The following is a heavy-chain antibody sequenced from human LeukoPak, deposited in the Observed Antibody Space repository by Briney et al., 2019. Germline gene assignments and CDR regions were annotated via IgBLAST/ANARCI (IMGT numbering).Heavy chain of an antibody. CDR2: ASYSGSP. J-gene: IGHJ5*02. V-gene: IGHV4-39*01. Sequence: SETLSLTCTVSGDSISSSRYYWGWIRQPPGKGLEWIGSASYSGSPYYNPSLKSRVTTSVDTSKNQFSLRLSSVTATDTAMYYCARHGWDYPSGTYYTFDPWGQGTLVTVSS. D-gene: IGHD3-10*01. CDR3: ARHGWDYPSGTYYTFDP. CDR1: GDSISSSRYY.